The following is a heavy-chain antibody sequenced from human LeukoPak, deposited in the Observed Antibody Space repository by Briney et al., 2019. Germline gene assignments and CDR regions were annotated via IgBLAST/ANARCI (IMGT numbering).Heavy chain of an antibody. CDR1: GFTFSSYG. V-gene: IGHV3-30*02. Sequence: GGSLRLSCAASGFTFSSYGMHWVRQAPGKGLEWVAFIRYDGSNKYYADSVKGRFTISRDNSKNTLHLQMNSLRAEDTAVYYCAKERDTAMVTIDYWGQGTLVTVSS. CDR2: IRYDGSNK. CDR3: AKERDTAMVTIDY. J-gene: IGHJ4*02. D-gene: IGHD5-18*01.